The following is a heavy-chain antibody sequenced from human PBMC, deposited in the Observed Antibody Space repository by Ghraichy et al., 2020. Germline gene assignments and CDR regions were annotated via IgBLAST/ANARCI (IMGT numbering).Heavy chain of an antibody. D-gene: IGHD2-2*01. Sequence: GGSLRLSCAASGFTFSSYAMSWVRQAPGKGLEWVSAISGSGGSTYYADSVKGRFTISRDNSKNTLYLQMNSLRAEDTAVYYCAKPYCSSTSCPQNYYYYGMDVWGQGTTVTVSS. CDR1: GFTFSSYA. V-gene: IGHV3-23*01. CDR2: ISGSGGST. CDR3: AKPYCSSTSCPQNYYYYGMDV. J-gene: IGHJ6*02.